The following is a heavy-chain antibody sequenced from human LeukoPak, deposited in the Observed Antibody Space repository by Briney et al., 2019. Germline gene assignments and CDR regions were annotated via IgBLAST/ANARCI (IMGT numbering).Heavy chain of an antibody. CDR2: IYYSGST. J-gene: IGHJ4*02. CDR3: ATHEYSTRSFDY. Sequence: SETLSLTCTVSGGSISSSSYYWGWIRQPPGQGLEWIGSIYYSGSTYYHPYLKSRVTISVDTSKNQFSLKLSSVTAADTAVYHCATHEYSTRSFDYWGQGTLVTVSS. V-gene: IGHV4-39*01. D-gene: IGHD4-11*01. CDR1: GGSISSSSYY.